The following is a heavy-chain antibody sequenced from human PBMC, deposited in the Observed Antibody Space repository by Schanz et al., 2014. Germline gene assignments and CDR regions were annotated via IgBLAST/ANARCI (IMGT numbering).Heavy chain of an antibody. V-gene: IGHV3-33*01. D-gene: IGHD3-9*01. CDR2: IWSDGSGK. CDR3: ARDSGPYYDKSMDV. CDR1: GFAFSVYG. J-gene: IGHJ6*02. Sequence: QVQMVESGGGVVQPGRSLRLSCAASGFAFSVYGMHWVRQAPGKGPEWVAVIWSDGSGKYYADSVKGRFTISRDSPKNTLCLQMNSLRAEDTALYYCARDSGPYYDKSMDVWGQGTTVAVSS.